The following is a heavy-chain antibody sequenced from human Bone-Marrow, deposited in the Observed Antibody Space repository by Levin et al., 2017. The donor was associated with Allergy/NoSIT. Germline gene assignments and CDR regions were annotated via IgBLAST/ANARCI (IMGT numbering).Heavy chain of an antibody. J-gene: IGHJ2*01. CDR2: INHSGST. Sequence: KPSETLSLTCAVYGGSFSGYYWSWIRQPPGKGLEWIGEINHSGSTNYNPSLKSRVTISVDTSKNQFSLKLSSVTAADTAVYYCARGGRYCSGGSCYRQHSGWYFDLWGRGTLVTVSS. CDR3: ARGGRYCSGGSCYRQHSGWYFDL. D-gene: IGHD2-15*01. CDR1: GGSFSGYY. V-gene: IGHV4-34*01.